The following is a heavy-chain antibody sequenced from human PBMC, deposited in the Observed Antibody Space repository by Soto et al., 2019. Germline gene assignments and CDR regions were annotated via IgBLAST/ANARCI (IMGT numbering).Heavy chain of an antibody. Sequence: QVQLQESCPRLVKPSGTLSLTCTVSGGSVSDYYWSWIRQPAGKGLEWIVRIHSGGSTNYNPSLISRVNMSVYTSQNRLSLTLSPVTVADTAVYYCAGVQRSRISSRRFVPWGQGAMVTVAS. D-gene: IGHD2-2*01. CDR2: IHSGGST. V-gene: IGHV4-4*07. J-gene: IGHJ5*02. CDR3: AGVQRSRISSRRFVP. CDR1: GGSVSDYY.